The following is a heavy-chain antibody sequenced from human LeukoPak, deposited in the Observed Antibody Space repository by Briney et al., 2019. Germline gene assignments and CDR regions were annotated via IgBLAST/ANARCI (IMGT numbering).Heavy chain of an antibody. CDR1: GFTFNYYG. J-gene: IGHJ4*02. CDR2: ILYDGSNK. Sequence: QTGGSLRLSCAASGFTFNYYGMHWVRQAPGKGLEWVAFILYDGSNKYYSDSVKGRFTISRDNSKNTLYLQMNSLRTEDTAVYYCAEGGVIQLWLLDYWGQGTLVTVSS. V-gene: IGHV3-30*02. CDR3: AEGGVIQLWLLDY. D-gene: IGHD5-18*01.